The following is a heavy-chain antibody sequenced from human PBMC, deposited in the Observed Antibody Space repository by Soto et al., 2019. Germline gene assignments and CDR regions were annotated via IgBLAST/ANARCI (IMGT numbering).Heavy chain of an antibody. J-gene: IGHJ6*02. CDR3: AASIFYYGMDV. V-gene: IGHV5-51*01. CDR1: GYTCTNDC. Sequence: ESLKISCKGSGYTCTNDCIVFVRQMPGKGLEWMGIIYPGDSDTKYNPSFQGQVTISADKSITTTYLQWSSLKASDTAIYYCAASIFYYGMDVWGQGTTLTVSS. CDR2: IYPGDSDT.